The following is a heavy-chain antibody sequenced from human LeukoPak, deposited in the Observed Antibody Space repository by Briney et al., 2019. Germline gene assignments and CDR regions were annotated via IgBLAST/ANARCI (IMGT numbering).Heavy chain of an antibody. CDR1: GFTFSSYA. Sequence: GGSLRLSCAASGFTFSSYAMSWVRQVPGKGLVWVSRINIDGTTTNYADSVKGRFTVSRDNAKNSLFLQLSSLRVEDTAVYYCARDSYEVGATFDYWGQGTLVTVSS. D-gene: IGHD1-26*01. CDR3: ARDSYEVGATFDY. V-gene: IGHV3-74*01. CDR2: INIDGTTT. J-gene: IGHJ4*02.